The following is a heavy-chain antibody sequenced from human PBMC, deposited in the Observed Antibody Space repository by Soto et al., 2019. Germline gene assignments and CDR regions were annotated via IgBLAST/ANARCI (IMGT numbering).Heavy chain of an antibody. Sequence: QMQLVQSGAEVKKPGASVKISCKASGYTFSKYGITWVRQAPGQGLEWMGWISTYNGDTNYVPKLQGRVTMTADTSTKQGQMELKNLRSDDTALYYWCRYYDSILSNSFEIWGQGTMVTVS. D-gene: IGHD3-22*01. CDR1: GYTFSKYG. CDR3: CRYYDSILSNSFEI. V-gene: IGHV1-18*01. CDR2: ISTYNGDT. J-gene: IGHJ3*02.